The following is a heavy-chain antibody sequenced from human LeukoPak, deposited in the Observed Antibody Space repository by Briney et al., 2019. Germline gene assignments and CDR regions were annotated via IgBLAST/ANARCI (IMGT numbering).Heavy chain of an antibody. CDR3: ARLYAGLNFVAIGLYYYMDV. Sequence: ASVKVSCKASGYTFTSYGISWVRQAPGQGLEWMGWISAYNGNTNYAQKLQGRVTMTTDTSTSTAYMELRSLRSDDTAVYYCARLYAGLNFVAIGLYYYMDVWGKGTTVTVSS. V-gene: IGHV1-18*01. J-gene: IGHJ6*03. D-gene: IGHD2-15*01. CDR1: GYTFTSYG. CDR2: ISAYNGNT.